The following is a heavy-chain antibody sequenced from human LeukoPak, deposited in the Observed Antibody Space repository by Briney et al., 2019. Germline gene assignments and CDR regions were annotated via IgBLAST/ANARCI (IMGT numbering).Heavy chain of an antibody. J-gene: IGHJ4*02. CDR3: VTDPYTTTDDNNFEPQGAY. CDR2: YPEDGET. V-gene: IGHV1-24*01. Sequence: ASVKVSCKAPRYTLSKLSIHWVRQPSGKGLEWMGAYPEDGETIYAQEFQGRATMTADTSTDTAYMELSSLTSDDTAVYYCVTDPYTTTDDNNFEPQGAYWGQGTLVTVSS. D-gene: IGHD5-24*01. CDR1: RYTLSKLS.